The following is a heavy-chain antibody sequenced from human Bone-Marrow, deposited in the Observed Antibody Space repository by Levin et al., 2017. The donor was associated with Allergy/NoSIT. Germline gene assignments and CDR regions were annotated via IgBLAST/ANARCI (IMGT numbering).Heavy chain of an antibody. CDR1: GDTITNYY. J-gene: IGHJ4*02. CDR2: IKPSGSNR. D-gene: IGHD3-10*01. Sequence: GESLKISCKASGDTITNYYIHWVRQAPGQGLEWMGLIKPSGSNRNYAQKFQGRVTMTRDTSTNTVYMDLSSLRSEDTAMYFCARMFSGPNYFDYWGQGTLVTVSS. CDR3: ARMFSGPNYFDY. V-gene: IGHV1-46*01.